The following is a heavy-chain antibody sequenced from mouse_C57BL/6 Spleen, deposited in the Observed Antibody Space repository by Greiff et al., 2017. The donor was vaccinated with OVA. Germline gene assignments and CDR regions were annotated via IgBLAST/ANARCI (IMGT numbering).Heavy chain of an antibody. D-gene: IGHD2-4*01. Sequence: VQLVESGPGLVAPSQSLSITCTVSGFSLTSYAISWVRQPPGKGLEWLGVIWTGGGTNYNSALKSRLSISKDNSKSQVFLKMNSLQTDDTARYYCARTEDYDYKGGAMDYWGQGTSVTVSS. CDR1: GFSLTSYA. CDR2: IWTGGGT. J-gene: IGHJ4*01. CDR3: ARTEDYDYKGGAMDY. V-gene: IGHV2-9-1*01.